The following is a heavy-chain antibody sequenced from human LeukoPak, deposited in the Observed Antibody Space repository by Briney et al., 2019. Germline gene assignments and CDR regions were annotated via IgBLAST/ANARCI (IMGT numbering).Heavy chain of an antibody. V-gene: IGHV3-11*01. Sequence: GGSLRLSCAASGLTFSDYYMSWIRQAPGKGREWVSYISSSGSTIYYADSVKGRFTISRDNAKNSLYLQMNSLRAEDTAVYYCARDPDLGGVDYWGQGTLVTVSS. D-gene: IGHD3-16*01. CDR3: ARDPDLGGVDY. CDR2: ISSSGSTI. J-gene: IGHJ4*02. CDR1: GLTFSDYY.